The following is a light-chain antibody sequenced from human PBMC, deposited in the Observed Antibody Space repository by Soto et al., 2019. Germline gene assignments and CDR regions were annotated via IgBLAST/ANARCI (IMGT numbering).Light chain of an antibody. J-gene: IGLJ1*01. Sequence: QSVLTQPPSVSAAPGQRVTISCSGSSSNVGNNYVSWYQQLPGTAPKLLIYDNSKRPSGIPDRFSGSKSGTSAALGITGRQTADEADYYCGTWDSTMSAYVFGTGTKVTVL. CDR1: SSNVGNNY. CDR2: DNS. CDR3: GTWDSTMSAYV. V-gene: IGLV1-51*01.